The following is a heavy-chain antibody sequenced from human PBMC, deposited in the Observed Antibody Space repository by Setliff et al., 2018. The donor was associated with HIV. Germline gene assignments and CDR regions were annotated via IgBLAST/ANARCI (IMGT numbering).Heavy chain of an antibody. CDR2: IYTSGST. V-gene: IGHV4-61*02. CDR1: GASLNSGSYF. Sequence: KPSETLSLTCTVSGASLNSGSYFWSWVRQPAGKGLEWIGRIYTSGSTNYNPSLKSRVTISVDTSKNQFSLKLSSVTAADTAVYYCARGPGELGAFDIWGQGTMVTVSS. CDR3: ARGPGELGAFDI. J-gene: IGHJ3*02. D-gene: IGHD1-26*01.